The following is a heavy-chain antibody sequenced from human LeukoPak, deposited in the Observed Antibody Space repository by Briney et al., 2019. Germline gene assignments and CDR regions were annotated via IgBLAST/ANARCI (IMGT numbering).Heavy chain of an antibody. Sequence: GGSLRLSCAASGFTFSSYAMHWVRQAPGKGLEWVAVISFDGSNKYYADSVKGRFTISRDNSKNTLYLQMNSLRAEDTASYYCARDAPLTLRHFDYWGQGTLVTVSS. D-gene: IGHD1-14*01. CDR1: GFTFSSYA. J-gene: IGHJ4*02. CDR3: ARDAPLTLRHFDY. CDR2: ISFDGSNK. V-gene: IGHV3-30-3*01.